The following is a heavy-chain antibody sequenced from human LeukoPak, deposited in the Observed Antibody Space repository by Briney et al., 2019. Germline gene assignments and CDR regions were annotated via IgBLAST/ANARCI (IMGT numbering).Heavy chain of an antibody. J-gene: IGHJ4*02. Sequence: SETLSLTCTVSGGSISTYYWSWIRQPPGKGLEWIGYIPYSGSTNYNPSLKSRVAISLDTSKNQFALKLSSVTAADTAVYYCARSIIGTRSKFDYWGQGTLVTVSS. CDR3: ARSIIGTRSKFDY. CDR1: GGSISTYY. CDR2: IPYSGST. D-gene: IGHD1-26*01. V-gene: IGHV4-59*08.